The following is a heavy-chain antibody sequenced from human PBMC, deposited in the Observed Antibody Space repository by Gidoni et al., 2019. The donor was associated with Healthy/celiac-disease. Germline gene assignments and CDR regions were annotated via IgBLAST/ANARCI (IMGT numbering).Heavy chain of an antibody. D-gene: IGHD3-16*02. CDR1: GFTFSSYE. J-gene: IGHJ3*02. CDR2: ISSSGSTI. V-gene: IGHV3-48*03. Sequence: EVQLVESGGGLVQPGGSLRLSCAASGFTFSSYELNWVRQAPGKGLEWVSYISSSGSTIYYADSVKGRFTISRDNAKNSLYLQMNSLRAEDTAVYYCARPYDYVWGSYRSPWDIWGQGTMVTVSS. CDR3: ARPYDYVWGSYRSPWDI.